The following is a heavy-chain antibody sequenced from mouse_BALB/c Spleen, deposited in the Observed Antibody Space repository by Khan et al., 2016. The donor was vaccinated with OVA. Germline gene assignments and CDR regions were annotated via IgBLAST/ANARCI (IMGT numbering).Heavy chain of an antibody. J-gene: IGHJ4*01. V-gene: IGHV1-4*01. CDR3: ARDFHYYGSRGALDY. CDR1: ATTFIGYP. D-gene: IGHD1-1*01. Sequence: QVQLQQSGAELARPGAQGKWSSKLPATTFIGYPRPWIKQRLGRGREWIGNINLSNAILNNNKKSKDKSTLTADKSSSTAYMQLSSLTSEDSAVYYCARDFHYYGSRGALDYWGQGTSVTVSS. CDR2: INLSNAIL.